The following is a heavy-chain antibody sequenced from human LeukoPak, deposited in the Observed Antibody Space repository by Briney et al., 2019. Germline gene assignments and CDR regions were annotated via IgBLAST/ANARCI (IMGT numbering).Heavy chain of an antibody. J-gene: IGHJ3*02. CDR2: INPNSGGT. CDR1: GYTFTGYY. CDR3: ARVDSSSWYEAFDI. V-gene: IGHV1-2*02. Sequence: GASVKVSCKASGYTFTGYYMHWVRQAPGQGLEWMGWINPNSGGTNYAQKFQGRVTMTRDTSISTAYMELSRLRSEDTAVYYCARVDSSSWYEAFDIWGQGTMVTVSS. D-gene: IGHD6-13*01.